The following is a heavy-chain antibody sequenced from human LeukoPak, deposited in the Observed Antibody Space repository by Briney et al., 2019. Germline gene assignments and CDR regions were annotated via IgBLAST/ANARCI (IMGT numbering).Heavy chain of an antibody. D-gene: IGHD5-24*01. J-gene: IGHJ4*02. V-gene: IGHV3-23*01. Sequence: GGSLILSCAASGFTFSNYAMTWVRQAPGRGLEWVSGISGSGGSTYYADSVKGRFTISRDNSKNTLYLQMDSLRAEDTAVYYCASHPIRTADYWGQGTLVTVSS. CDR1: GFTFSNYA. CDR3: ASHPIRTADY. CDR2: ISGSGGST.